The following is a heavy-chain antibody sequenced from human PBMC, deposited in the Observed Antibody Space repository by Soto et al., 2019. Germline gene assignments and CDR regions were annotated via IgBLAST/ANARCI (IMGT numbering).Heavy chain of an antibody. V-gene: IGHV4-59*01. CDR2: VHNSGST. CDR3: TGDRNNRVWYKY. Sequence: QVQLQESGPGLVKPSETLSLSCTVSGDPISRYHWSWIRQTPGKGLEWIGYVHNSGSTSYNPSLKSRVTISIDTSRKQFSLRLRSVTAADTAVYYCTGDRNNRVWYKYWGQGTLVTVYS. D-gene: IGHD6-19*01. CDR1: GDPISRYH. J-gene: IGHJ4*02.